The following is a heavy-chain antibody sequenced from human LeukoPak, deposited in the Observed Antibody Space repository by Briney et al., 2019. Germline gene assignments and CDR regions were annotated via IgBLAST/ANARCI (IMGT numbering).Heavy chain of an antibody. CDR1: GYTFTGYY. CDR3: ARDGSLYYYYYGMDV. J-gene: IGHJ6*02. D-gene: IGHD2-2*03. Sequence: SVKVSCKASGYTFTGYYMHWVRQAPGQGLEWMGRINPNSGGTNYAQKFQGRVTMTRDTSISTAYMELSRLRSEDTAVYYCARDGSLYYYYYGMDVWGQGTTVTVSS. CDR2: INPNSGGT. V-gene: IGHV1-2*06.